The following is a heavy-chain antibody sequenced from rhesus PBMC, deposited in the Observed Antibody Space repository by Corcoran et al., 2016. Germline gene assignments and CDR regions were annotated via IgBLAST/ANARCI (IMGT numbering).Heavy chain of an antibody. CDR3: GKGLLGVDY. Sequence: EVHLVETGGGLVQPGGSLKLSCAASGFTFSTYGMSWVRRSPGKGLEWVSGINSGGITYNADSVKGRFTISKDNSKSTLSLQMNSLRPEDTAVYYCGKGLLGVDYWGQGVLVTVSS. CDR2: GINSGGIT. D-gene: IGHD2-15*01. J-gene: IGHJ4*01. CDR1: GFTFSTYG. V-gene: IGHV3S5*01.